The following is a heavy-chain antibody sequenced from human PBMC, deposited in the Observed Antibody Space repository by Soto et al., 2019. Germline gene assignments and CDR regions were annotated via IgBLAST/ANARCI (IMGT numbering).Heavy chain of an antibody. Sequence: SETLSLTCTVSGGSISSYYWSWIRQPPGKGLEWIGYIYYTGSTNSNPSLKSRVTISVDTSKNQFSLKLSSVTAADTAVYYCEREVSGWYGLFIYWGLGTLVTGSS. D-gene: IGHD6-19*01. CDR1: GGSISSYY. CDR2: IYYTGST. J-gene: IGHJ4*02. V-gene: IGHV4-59*01. CDR3: EREVSGWYGLFIY.